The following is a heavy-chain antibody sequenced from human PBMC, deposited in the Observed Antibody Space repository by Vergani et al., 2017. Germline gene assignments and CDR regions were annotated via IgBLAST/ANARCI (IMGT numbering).Heavy chain of an antibody. V-gene: IGHV4-4*07. CDR1: GGSISSYY. D-gene: IGHD5-24*01. CDR3: ARGREERWLQSQFDY. Sequence: QVQLQESGPGLVKPSETLSLTCTVSGGSISSYYWSWIRQPAGKGLEWIGRIYTSGSTNYNPSLKSRVTISVDTSKNQFSLKLSSVTAADTAVYYCARGREERWLQSQFDYWGQGTLVTVSS. CDR2: IYTSGST. J-gene: IGHJ4*02.